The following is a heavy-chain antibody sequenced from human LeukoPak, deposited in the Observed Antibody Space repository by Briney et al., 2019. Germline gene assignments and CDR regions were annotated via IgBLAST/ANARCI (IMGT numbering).Heavy chain of an antibody. CDR1: GGSISSSSYY. CDR2: INHSGST. D-gene: IGHD4-17*01. J-gene: IGHJ4*02. Sequence: SETLSLTCTVSGGSISSSSYYWSWIRQPPGKGLEWIGEINHSGSTNYNPSLKSRVTISVDTSKNQFSLKLSSVTAADTAVYYCARIPTVTFFDYWGQGTLVTVSS. CDR3: ARIPTVTFFDY. V-gene: IGHV4-39*07.